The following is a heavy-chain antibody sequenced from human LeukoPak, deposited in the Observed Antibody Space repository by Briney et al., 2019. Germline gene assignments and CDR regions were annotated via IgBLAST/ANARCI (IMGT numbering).Heavy chain of an antibody. Sequence: SETLSLTCAVYGGSFSGYYWSWIRQLPGKGLEWIGEINHSGSTNYNPSLKSRVTISVDTSKNQFSLKLSSVTAADTAVYYCARVLAYSSSWYVSWGQGTLVTVSS. CDR2: INHSGST. CDR1: GGSFSGYY. J-gene: IGHJ5*01. CDR3: ARVLAYSSSWYVS. V-gene: IGHV4-34*01. D-gene: IGHD6-13*01.